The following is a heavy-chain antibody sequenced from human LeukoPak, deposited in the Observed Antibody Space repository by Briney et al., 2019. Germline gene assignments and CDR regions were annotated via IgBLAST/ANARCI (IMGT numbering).Heavy chain of an antibody. CDR1: GFTFSGIS. CDR2: ISLSSSTM. D-gene: IGHD2-15*01. V-gene: IGHV3-48*04. Sequence: RGALLLPCAASGFTFSGISINWVGRAPGKGLDWVEFISLSSSTMYYADSVKGGFTISRNNAKNSLNLQLNNLRVEDTAVYYCARARRLLPRCYMDVWGKGTTVTVSS. J-gene: IGHJ6*03. CDR3: ARARRLLPRCYMDV.